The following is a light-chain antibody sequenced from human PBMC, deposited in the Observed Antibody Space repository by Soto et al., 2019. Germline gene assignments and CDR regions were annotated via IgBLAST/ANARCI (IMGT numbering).Light chain of an antibody. CDR1: TSDVGGYDY. V-gene: IGLV2-14*01. CDR3: SSFTTSSTYV. J-gene: IGLJ1*01. Sequence: QSVLTQPASVSGSPGQSITISCTGTTSDVGGYDYVSWYRQHPGKAPKLLIFEVRNRPSGVSSRFSGSRSANSASLTISGLQAEDEVDYYCSSFTTSSTYVFGTGTKVTVL. CDR2: EVR.